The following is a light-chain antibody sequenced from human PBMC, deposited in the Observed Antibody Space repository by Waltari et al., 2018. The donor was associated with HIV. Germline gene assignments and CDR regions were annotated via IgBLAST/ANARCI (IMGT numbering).Light chain of an antibody. CDR1: QDVRTN. CDR2: DAS. J-gene: IGKJ4*01. Sequence: DIVLTQSPATLSLSPGERATLSCRASQDVRTNLALYQQKPGQAPRLIIYDASKGATDIPARFSGSGSGTDFTLTSSSLEPEVFAVDYGQQRANWPELSFGGGTTVEI. V-gene: IGKV3-11*01. CDR3: QQRANWPELS.